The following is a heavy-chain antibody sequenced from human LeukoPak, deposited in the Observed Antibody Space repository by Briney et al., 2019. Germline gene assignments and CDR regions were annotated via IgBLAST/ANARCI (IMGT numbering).Heavy chain of an antibody. Sequence: GGSLRLSCAASGFTFSDYYMSWIRQAPGKGLEWVSYISSSGSTIYYADSVKGRFTISRDNAKNSLYLQMNSLRAADTAVYYCASGITMVREIDYWGQGTLVTVSS. V-gene: IGHV3-11*04. CDR2: ISSSGSTI. J-gene: IGHJ4*02. D-gene: IGHD3-10*01. CDR1: GFTFSDYY. CDR3: ASGITMVREIDY.